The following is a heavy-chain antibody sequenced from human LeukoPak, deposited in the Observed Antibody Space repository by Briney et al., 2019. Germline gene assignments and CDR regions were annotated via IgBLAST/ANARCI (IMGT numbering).Heavy chain of an antibody. CDR1: GFTFSSYA. Sequence: GGSLRLSCVASGFTFSSYAMSWVRQAPGKGLEWVSAISGSGGSTYYADSVKGRFTISRDNSKNTLYLQMNSLRAEDTAVYYCAKDGYSSGWFEIFDYWGQGTLVTVS. D-gene: IGHD6-19*01. CDR3: AKDGYSSGWFEIFDY. V-gene: IGHV3-23*01. CDR2: ISGSGGST. J-gene: IGHJ4*02.